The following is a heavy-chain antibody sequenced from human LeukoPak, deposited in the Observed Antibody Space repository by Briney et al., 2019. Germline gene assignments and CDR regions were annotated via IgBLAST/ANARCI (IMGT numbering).Heavy chain of an antibody. Sequence: ASVKVSCKASGYTFTGYYMHWVRHAPGQGLEWMGWINPNSGGTNYAQKFQGRVTMTRDTSISTAYMELRSLRSDDTAVYYCARDLMAYYDILTGYPHKYNWFDPWGQGTLVTVSS. J-gene: IGHJ5*02. V-gene: IGHV1-2*02. CDR3: ARDLMAYYDILTGYPHKYNWFDP. CDR1: GYTFTGYY. CDR2: INPNSGGT. D-gene: IGHD3-9*01.